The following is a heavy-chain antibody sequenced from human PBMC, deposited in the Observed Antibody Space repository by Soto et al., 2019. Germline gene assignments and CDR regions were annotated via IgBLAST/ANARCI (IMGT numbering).Heavy chain of an antibody. CDR1: GGTFSSYA. CDR2: IIPIFGTA. D-gene: IGHD1-26*01. J-gene: IGHJ6*02. V-gene: IGHV1-69*01. CDR3: ASFLSGTLYYYYGSDV. Sequence: QVQLVQSGAEVKKPGSSVKVSCKASGGTFSSYAISWVRQAPGQGLEWMGGIIPIFGTANYAQKFQGRVTINADESTSTAYMELSSLRSEDTAVYYCASFLSGTLYYYYGSDVWGQGTTVTVSS.